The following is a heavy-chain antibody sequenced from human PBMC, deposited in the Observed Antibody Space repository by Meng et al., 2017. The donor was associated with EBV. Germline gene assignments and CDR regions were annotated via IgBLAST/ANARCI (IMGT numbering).Heavy chain of an antibody. CDR1: GFTFSGYG. J-gene: IGHJ5*02. V-gene: IGHV3-30*03. Sequence: QGQLVGSGGGVVELGGSLGVFCAASGFTFSGYGMFWVRQAPGKGPEWVAILPSDGGNTYYSDSVKGRFTISRDNSKKTLYLQMNSLRAEDTAVYYCARDLSGRFDPWGQGTLVTVSS. CDR2: LPSDGGNT. D-gene: IGHD1-26*01. CDR3: ARDLSGRFDP.